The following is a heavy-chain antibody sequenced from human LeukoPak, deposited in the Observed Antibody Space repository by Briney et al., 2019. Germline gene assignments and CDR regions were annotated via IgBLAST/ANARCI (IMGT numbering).Heavy chain of an antibody. D-gene: IGHD3-9*01. CDR2: IRYDGSNK. CDR3: AKDLDWLHYFDY. CDR1: GFTFSSYG. J-gene: IGHJ4*02. Sequence: PGGSLRLSCAASGFTFSSYGMHWVRQAPGKGLEWVAFIRYDGSNKYYADSVKGRFTISRDNSKNTLYLQMNSLRAEDTAVYYCAKDLDWLHYFDYWGQGTLVTVSS. V-gene: IGHV3-30*02.